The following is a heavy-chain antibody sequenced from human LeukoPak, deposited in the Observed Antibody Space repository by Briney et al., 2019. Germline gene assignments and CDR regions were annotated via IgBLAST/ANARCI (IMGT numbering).Heavy chain of an antibody. J-gene: IGHJ4*02. CDR2: ISSSSSAI. V-gene: IGHV3-48*04. CDR1: GFTFSSYS. CDR3: ARVIGSYGDSAY. Sequence: PGGSLRLSCAASGFTFSSYSMNWVRQAPGKGLEWVSYISSSSSAIYYADSVKGRFTISRDNDENSLYLQMNSLRAEDTAVYYCARVIGSYGDSAYWGQGTLVTVSS. D-gene: IGHD1-26*01.